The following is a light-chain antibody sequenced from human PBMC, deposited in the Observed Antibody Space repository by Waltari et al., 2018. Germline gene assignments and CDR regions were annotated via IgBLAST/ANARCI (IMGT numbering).Light chain of an antibody. CDR2: ADS. CDR3: QAYHSSLSGAGWV. V-gene: IGLV1-40*01. Sequence: PGTAPKLFIYADSKRASGLPRRFSVSNSGTSASLVISVLQTDDEADYYCQAYHSSLSGAGWVFGGWTKLTVL. J-gene: IGLJ3*02.